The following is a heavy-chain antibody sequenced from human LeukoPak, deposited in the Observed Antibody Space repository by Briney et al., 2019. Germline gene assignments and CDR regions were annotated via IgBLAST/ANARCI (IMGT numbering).Heavy chain of an antibody. CDR1: GFTFSSYG. Sequence: GSLRLSCAASGFTFSSYGMHWVRQAPGKGLEWVAVISFDGNTKYYADSVRGRVPISRDNSRNTLFLEINSLRPEDTAVYFCARAAVVTGGLDLWGRGTLVTVSS. CDR2: ISFDGNTK. D-gene: IGHD2-21*02. V-gene: IGHV3-30*03. CDR3: ARAAVVTGGLDL. J-gene: IGHJ2*01.